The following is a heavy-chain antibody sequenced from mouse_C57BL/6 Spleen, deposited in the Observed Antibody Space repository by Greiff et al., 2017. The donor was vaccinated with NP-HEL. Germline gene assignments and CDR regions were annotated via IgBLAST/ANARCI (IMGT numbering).Heavy chain of an antibody. CDR2: INPYNGGT. J-gene: IGHJ1*03. CDR1: GYTFTDYY. D-gene: IGHD2-1*01. CDR3: ARKPYGNWGDFDV. V-gene: IGHV1-19*01. Sequence: EVQLHQSGPVLVKPGASVKMSCKASGYTFTDYYMNWVKQSHGKSLEWIGVINPYNGGTSYNQKFKGKATLTVDKSSSTAYMELNSLTSEDSAVYYCARKPYGNWGDFDVWGTGTTVTVSS.